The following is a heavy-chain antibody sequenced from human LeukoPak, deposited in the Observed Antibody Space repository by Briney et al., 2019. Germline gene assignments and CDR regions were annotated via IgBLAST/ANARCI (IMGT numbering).Heavy chain of an antibody. D-gene: IGHD7-27*01. J-gene: IGHJ4*02. Sequence: PSETLSLTCAVYGGSFSGYYWSWIRQPPGKGLEWIGYIYYSGSTNYNPSLKSRVTISVDTSKNQFSLKLSSVTAADTAVYYCARDPWGAYWGQGTLVTVSS. V-gene: IGHV4-59*01. CDR3: ARDPWGAY. CDR2: IYYSGST. CDR1: GGSFSGYY.